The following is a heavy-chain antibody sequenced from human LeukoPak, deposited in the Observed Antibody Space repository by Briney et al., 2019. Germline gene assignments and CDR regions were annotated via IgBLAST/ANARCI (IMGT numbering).Heavy chain of an antibody. J-gene: IGHJ5*02. D-gene: IGHD5-12*01. CDR1: GFTFSSYA. V-gene: IGHV3-30*04. CDR3: ARCGTPTTNWFDP. CDR2: ISYDGINI. Sequence: SGGSLRLSCAASGFTFSSYAMHWVRQAPGKGLEWVAVISYDGINIFYADSVKGRFTVSRDNSKNTLYLQMNSLRVEDTAVYYCARCGTPTTNWFDPWGQGTLVTVSS.